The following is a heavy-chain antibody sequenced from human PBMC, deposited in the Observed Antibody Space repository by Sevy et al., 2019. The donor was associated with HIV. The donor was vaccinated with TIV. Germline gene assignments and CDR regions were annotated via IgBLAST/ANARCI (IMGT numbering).Heavy chain of an antibody. D-gene: IGHD4-17*01. V-gene: IGHV3-21*01. CDR2: SSSSSNYI. Sequence: GGSLRLSCAASGFTFSIYSMNWVRQAPGKGLEWVSSSSSSSNYIYYADSVKGRFTISRDNAKNSLYLQMNSLRAEDTAVYYCARDHVKDGDLGDYYYFAMDVWGQGTTVTVSS. CDR1: GFTFSIYS. J-gene: IGHJ6*02. CDR3: ARDHVKDGDLGDYYYFAMDV.